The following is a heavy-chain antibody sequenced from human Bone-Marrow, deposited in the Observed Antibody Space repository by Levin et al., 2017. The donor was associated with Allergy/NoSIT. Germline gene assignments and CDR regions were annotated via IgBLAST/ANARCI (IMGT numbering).Heavy chain of an antibody. CDR3: ARGTDQDKVGY. J-gene: IGHJ4*02. V-gene: IGHV4-31*03. CDR1: GGSVSDGHY. Sequence: SCTVSGGSVSDGHYYNWIRQHPGKGLEWIGCIHPSGSTHYNPSLNSRASMSVDTSTNQFPLKMSSITAADTAVYYCARGTDQDKVGYWGQGTLVTVSS. CDR2: IHPSGST. D-gene: IGHD5-12*01.